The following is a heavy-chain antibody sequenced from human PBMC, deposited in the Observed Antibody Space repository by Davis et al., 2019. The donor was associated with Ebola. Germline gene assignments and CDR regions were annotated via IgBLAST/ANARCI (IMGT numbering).Heavy chain of an antibody. J-gene: IGHJ6*03. D-gene: IGHD2-21*01. Sequence: PGGSLRLSCAASGFTFSSYSMNWVRQAPGKGLEWVSSISSSSSYIYYADSVKGRFTISRDNAKNSLYLQMNSLRAEDTAVYYCASHSQSHCGGDCYFYYYYYYMDVWGKGTTVTVSS. V-gene: IGHV3-21*01. CDR2: ISSSSSYI. CDR3: ASHSQSHCGGDCYFYYYYYYMDV. CDR1: GFTFSSYS.